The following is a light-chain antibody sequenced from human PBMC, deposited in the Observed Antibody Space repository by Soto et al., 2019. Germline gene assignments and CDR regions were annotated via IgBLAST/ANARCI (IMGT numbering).Light chain of an antibody. CDR1: QSVSSY. CDR3: QQYGSSPALT. V-gene: IGKV3-20*01. Sequence: EIVLTQSPATLSLSPGERATLSCRASQSVSSYLAWYQQKPGQAPRLLIYGASSRATGIPDRFSGSGSGTDFTLTISGLEPEDFAVYYCQQYGSSPALTFGGGTKVDIK. J-gene: IGKJ4*01. CDR2: GAS.